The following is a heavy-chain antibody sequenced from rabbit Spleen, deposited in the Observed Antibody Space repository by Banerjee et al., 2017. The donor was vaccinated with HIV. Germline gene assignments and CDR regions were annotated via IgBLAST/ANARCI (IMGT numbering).Heavy chain of an antibody. CDR3: ARDTGSSFSSYGMDL. D-gene: IGHD8-1*01. CDR1: GFSFSSSDY. Sequence: QSLEESGGDLVKPGASLTLTCTASGFSFSSSDYMCWVRQAPGKGLEWIACIYFGSSGYSYYATWATGRFTCSKTSSTTVTLQMTSLTAADTATYFCARDTGSSFSSYGMDLWGPGTLVPVS. V-gene: IGHV1S40*01. CDR2: IYFGSSGYS. J-gene: IGHJ6*01.